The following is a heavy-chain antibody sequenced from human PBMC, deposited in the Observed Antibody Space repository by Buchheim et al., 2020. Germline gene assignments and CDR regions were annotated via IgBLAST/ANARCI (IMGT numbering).Heavy chain of an antibody. J-gene: IGHJ4*02. Sequence: QVQLVQSGAEVKKPGASVKVSCKASGYTFTSYYMHWVQQAPGQGLEWMGIINPSGGSTSYAQKFQGRVTMTRDTSTSTVYMELSSLRSEDTAVYYCARDTLAYGYSYGYSSYFDYWGQGTL. CDR2: INPSGGST. CDR1: GYTFTSYY. D-gene: IGHD5-18*01. CDR3: ARDTLAYGYSYGYSSYFDY. V-gene: IGHV1-46*01.